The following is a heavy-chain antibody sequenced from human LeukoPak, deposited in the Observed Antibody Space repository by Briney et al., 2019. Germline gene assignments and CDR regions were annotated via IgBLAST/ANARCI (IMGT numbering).Heavy chain of an antibody. D-gene: IGHD3-10*01. J-gene: IGHJ5*02. Sequence: SETLSLTCTVSGGSISSYYWSWIRQPPGKGLEWIGYIYYSGSTNYNPSLKSRVTISVDTSKNQFSLKLTSVTAADTAVYYCARGHSPEKHYYGSGSSFGFDPWGQGTLVTVSS. CDR1: GGSISSYY. V-gene: IGHV4-59*01. CDR2: IYYSGST. CDR3: ARGHSPEKHYYGSGSSFGFDP.